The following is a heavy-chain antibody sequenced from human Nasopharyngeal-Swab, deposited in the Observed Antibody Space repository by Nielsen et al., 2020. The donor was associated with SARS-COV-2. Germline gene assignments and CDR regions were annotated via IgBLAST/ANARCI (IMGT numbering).Heavy chain of an antibody. CDR2: IIPIFGTA. Sequence: LVKVSCKASGGTFSSYAISWVRQAPGQGLEWMGGIIPIFGTANYEQKFQGRVTITADKSTSTAYMELSSLRSEDTAVYYCARRTYSSGWYEAPAYFDYWGQGTLVTVSS. CDR3: ARRTYSSGWYEAPAYFDY. D-gene: IGHD6-19*01. CDR1: GGTFSSYA. V-gene: IGHV1-69*06. J-gene: IGHJ4*02.